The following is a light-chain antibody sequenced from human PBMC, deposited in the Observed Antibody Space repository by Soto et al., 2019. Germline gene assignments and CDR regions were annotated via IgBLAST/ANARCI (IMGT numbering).Light chain of an antibody. CDR3: QQYASSLT. CDR2: DVS. CDR1: QNIGSMY. J-gene: IGKJ4*01. Sequence: EVVLTQSPGTLSLSPGERVTLSCRASQNIGSMYLGWYQQKPGQAPRLLIYDVSTRATGVSDRFSGSGSGTDFTLTISRLEPEDSAVYYCQQYASSLTFAGGTNVEIK. V-gene: IGKV3-20*01.